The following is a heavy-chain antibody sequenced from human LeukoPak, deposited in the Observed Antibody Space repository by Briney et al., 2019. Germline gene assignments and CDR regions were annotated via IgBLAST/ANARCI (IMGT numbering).Heavy chain of an antibody. CDR3: AKDRFDRIAVAGTGRFYYGMDV. D-gene: IGHD6-19*01. J-gene: IGHJ6*02. V-gene: IGHV3-23*01. CDR2: ISGSGGST. Sequence: GGSLRLSCAASGLTFSNYAMSWVRQAPGKGLEWVSAISGSGGSTYYADSVKGRFTISRDNSKNTLYLQMNSLRAEDTAVYYCAKDRFDRIAVAGTGRFYYGMDVWGQGTTVTVSS. CDR1: GLTFSNYA.